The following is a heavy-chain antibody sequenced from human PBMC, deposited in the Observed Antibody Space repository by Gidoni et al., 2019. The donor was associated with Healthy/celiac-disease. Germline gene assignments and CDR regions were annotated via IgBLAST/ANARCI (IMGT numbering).Heavy chain of an antibody. D-gene: IGHD2-15*01. V-gene: IGHV3-30-3*01. Sequence: QVQLVASGGGVVHPGRSLRPSCSASGFPLRSYAMPWVRQAPGKWLEWVAVILYDGSNKYYADSVKSRFTISRDNSKNTLYLQMNSLRAEETAVYYCARGGDIVVVVAATLDYWGQGTLVTVSS. CDR1: GFPLRSYA. J-gene: IGHJ4*02. CDR3: ARGGDIVVVVAATLDY. CDR2: ILYDGSNK.